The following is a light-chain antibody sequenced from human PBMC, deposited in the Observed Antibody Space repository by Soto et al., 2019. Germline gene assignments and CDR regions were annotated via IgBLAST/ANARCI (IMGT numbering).Light chain of an antibody. V-gene: IGKV3D-20*02. Sequence: EIVLTQSPGTLSLSLGERATLSCRASQSVTYNYLAWYQQKPGQAPRLLIFGASRRATGIPDRFSGSGSGTDFTLTISSLEPEDFAVYYCQQRNNWPLTFGGGTKVDIK. CDR2: GAS. CDR3: QQRNNWPLT. J-gene: IGKJ4*02. CDR1: QSVTYNY.